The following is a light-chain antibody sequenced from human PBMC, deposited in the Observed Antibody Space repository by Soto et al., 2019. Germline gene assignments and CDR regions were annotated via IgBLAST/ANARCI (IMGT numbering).Light chain of an antibody. CDR3: QQYDSYSPLT. J-gene: IGKJ4*01. CDR1: QGIRTW. CDR2: KAS. Sequence: DIQMTQTPSTLSASVGYISSLRCRASQGIRTWLAWYQQKPGKAPKLLIYKASGLESGVPSRFSGSGSGTAFTLTISSLQPEDFATYYCQQYDSYSPLTFGGGTKV. V-gene: IGKV1-5*03.